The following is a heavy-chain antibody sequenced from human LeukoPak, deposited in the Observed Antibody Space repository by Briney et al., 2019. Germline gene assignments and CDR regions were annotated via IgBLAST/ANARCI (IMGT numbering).Heavy chain of an antibody. CDR1: RGTFSSYA. CDR2: IIPIFGTA. D-gene: IGHD4-17*01. V-gene: IGHV1-69*13. J-gene: IGHJ5*02. Sequence: SVKVSCKASRGTFSSYAISWVRQAPGQGLEWMGGIIPIFGTAYYAQKFQGRVTITADEPTSTAYMELSSLRSEDTAVYYCAWTTVTTWGLDPWGQGTLVTVSS. CDR3: AWTTVTTWGLDP.